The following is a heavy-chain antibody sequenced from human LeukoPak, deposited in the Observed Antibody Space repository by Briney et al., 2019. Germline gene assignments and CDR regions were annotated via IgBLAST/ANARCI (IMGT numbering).Heavy chain of an antibody. CDR1: GDSISSGSYC. CDR3: ARRGRLWPDFDY. J-gene: IGHJ4*02. CDR2: MHYRGST. Sequence: SETLSLTCTVSGDSISSGSYCWGWIRQPPGKGLEWIGSMHYRGSTYCNPSLKSRVTISIDTSKNQFSLKLSSVTAADTAVYYCARRGRLWPDFDYWGQGTLVTVSS. V-gene: IGHV4-39*01. D-gene: IGHD5-18*01.